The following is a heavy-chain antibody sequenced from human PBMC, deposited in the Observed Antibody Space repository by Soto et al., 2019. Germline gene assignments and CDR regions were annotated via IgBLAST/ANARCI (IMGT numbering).Heavy chain of an antibody. J-gene: IGHJ6*02. CDR2: IIPIFGTA. D-gene: IGHD2-8*01. Sequence: GASVEVSCKASGGTFSSYAISWVRQAPGQGLEWMGGIIPIFGTANYAQKFQGRVTITADESTSTAYMELSSLRSEDTAVYYCARLMVYAMDYYYYGMDVWGQGTTVTVSS. CDR1: GGTFSSYA. CDR3: ARLMVYAMDYYYYGMDV. V-gene: IGHV1-69*13.